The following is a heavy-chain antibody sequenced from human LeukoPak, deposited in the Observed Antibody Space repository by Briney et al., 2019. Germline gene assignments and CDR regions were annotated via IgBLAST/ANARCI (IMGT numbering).Heavy chain of an antibody. CDR2: IYSGGST. J-gene: IGHJ4*02. V-gene: IGHV3-53*01. CDR3: VGSGWYGYFDY. Sequence: GGSLRLSCAASEFTVSSNYMNWVRQAPGKGLEWVSIIYSGGSTYYADSVKGRFTISRDNSKNTLYLQMNSLRAEDTAVYYCVGSGWYGYFDYWGQGTLVTVSS. D-gene: IGHD6-19*01. CDR1: EFTVSSNY.